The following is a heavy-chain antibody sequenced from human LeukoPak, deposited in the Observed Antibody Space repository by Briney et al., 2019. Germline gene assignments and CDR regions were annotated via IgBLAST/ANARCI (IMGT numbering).Heavy chain of an antibody. J-gene: IGHJ4*02. CDR2: IYYSGST. D-gene: IGHD6-13*01. CDR3: ARVYSSSWYVDY. V-gene: IGHV4-30-4*08. Sequence: SETLSLTCPVSGASIIRDDYYWSWIRQPPGKGLDWIGYIYYSGSTYYMSSLKSRVTISVDTSKSQFSLKLSSVTAAETAVYYCARVYSSSWYVDYCGEGTLVSVSS. CDR1: GASIIRDDYY.